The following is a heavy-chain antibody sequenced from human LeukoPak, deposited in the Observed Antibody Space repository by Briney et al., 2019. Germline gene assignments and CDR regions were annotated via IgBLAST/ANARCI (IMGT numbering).Heavy chain of an antibody. CDR1: GFTFSSYG. Sequence: GGSLRLSCAASGFTFSSYGMHWVRQAPGKGLEWVEIIWYDGSNKYYADSVKGRFTISRDNSKNTLYLQMNSLRAEDTAVYYCARDRLTYYDSSGYYILDSWGQGTLVTVSS. D-gene: IGHD3-22*01. J-gene: IGHJ4*02. CDR2: IWYDGSNK. V-gene: IGHV3-33*01. CDR3: ARDRLTYYDSSGYYILDS.